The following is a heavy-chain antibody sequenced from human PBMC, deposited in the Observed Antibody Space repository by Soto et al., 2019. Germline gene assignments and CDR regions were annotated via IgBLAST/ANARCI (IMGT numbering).Heavy chain of an antibody. Sequence: SETLSLTCTVSGGSISSGGYYWSWIGQHPGKGLEWIGYIYYSGSTYYNPSLKSRVTISVDTSKNQFSLKLSSVTAADTAVYYCARTTVTNYYYYYYGMDVWGQGTTVTVSS. CDR1: GGSISSGGYY. CDR3: ARTTVTNYYYYYYGMDV. D-gene: IGHD4-17*01. J-gene: IGHJ6*02. V-gene: IGHV4-31*03. CDR2: IYYSGST.